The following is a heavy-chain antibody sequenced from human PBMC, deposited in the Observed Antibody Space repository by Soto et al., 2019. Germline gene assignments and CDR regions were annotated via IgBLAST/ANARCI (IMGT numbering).Heavy chain of an antibody. D-gene: IGHD3-10*01. V-gene: IGHV4-34*01. Sequence: SETLSLTCAVYGGSFSGYYWSWIRQPPWKGLEWIGEINHSGSTNYNPSLKSRVTISVDTSKNQFSLKLSSVTAADTAVYYCARDRATMVRGVIPRWFDPWGQGTLVTVSS. J-gene: IGHJ5*02. CDR2: INHSGST. CDR1: GGSFSGYY. CDR3: ARDRATMVRGVIPRWFDP.